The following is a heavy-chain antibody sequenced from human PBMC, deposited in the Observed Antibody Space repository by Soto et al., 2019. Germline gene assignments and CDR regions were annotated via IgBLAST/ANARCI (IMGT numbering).Heavy chain of an antibody. CDR3: AKEMMTTVTTRGLYYMDV. V-gene: IGHV3-23*01. CDR2: ISGSGGST. J-gene: IGHJ6*03. Sequence: GGSLRLSCAASGFTFSSYAMSWVRQAPGKGLEWVSAISGSGGSTYYADSVKGRFTISRDNSKNTLYLQMNSLRAEDTAVYYCAKEMMTTVTTRGLYYMDVWGKGTTVTVSS. CDR1: GFTFSSYA. D-gene: IGHD4-17*01.